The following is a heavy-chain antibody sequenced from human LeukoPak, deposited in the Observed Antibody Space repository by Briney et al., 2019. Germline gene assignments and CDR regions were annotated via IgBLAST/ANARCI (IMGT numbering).Heavy chain of an antibody. CDR2: INPSGGST. J-gene: IGHJ5*02. CDR1: GYTFTSYD. Sequence: ASVKVSCKASGYTFTSYDINWVRQATGQGLEWMGIINPSGGSTSYAQKFQGRVTMTRDMSTSTVYMELSSLRSEDTAVYYCARDLVVVVGRGWFDPWGQGTLVTVSS. D-gene: IGHD2-15*01. CDR3: ARDLVVVVGRGWFDP. V-gene: IGHV1-46*01.